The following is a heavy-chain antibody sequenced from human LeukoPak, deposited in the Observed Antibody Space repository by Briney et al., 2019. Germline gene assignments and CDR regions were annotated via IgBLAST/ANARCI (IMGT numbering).Heavy chain of an antibody. D-gene: IGHD3-22*01. CDR3: AKDRPHYDSRGYYYVDAFDI. CDR1: GFTLSSYA. J-gene: IGHJ3*02. V-gene: IGHV3-23*01. CDR2: ISGSGGST. Sequence: GGSLRLSCAASGFTLSSYAMSWVRQAPGKGLEWVSAISGSGGSTYYADSVKGRFNISRDNSKNTLYLQMNSLRAEDTAVYYCAKDRPHYDSRGYYYVDAFDIWGQGTMVTVSS.